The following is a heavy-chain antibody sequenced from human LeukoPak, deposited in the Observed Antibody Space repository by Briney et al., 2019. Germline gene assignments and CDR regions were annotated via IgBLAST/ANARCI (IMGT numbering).Heavy chain of an antibody. Sequence: GGSLRLSCAASGFTFSSYWMSWVRQAPGKGVEWVANIKQDGREKYYVDSVKGRFTISRDNAKNSLYLQMNSLRAEDTAVYYCARDRYSSSSDYYYYMDVWGKGTTVTVSS. J-gene: IGHJ6*03. CDR1: GFTFSSYW. CDR2: IKQDGREK. CDR3: ARDRYSSSSDYYYYMDV. D-gene: IGHD6-6*01. V-gene: IGHV3-7*01.